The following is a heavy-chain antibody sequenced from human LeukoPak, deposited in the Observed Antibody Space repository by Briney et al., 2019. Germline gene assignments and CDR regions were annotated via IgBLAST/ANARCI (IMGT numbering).Heavy chain of an antibody. CDR1: GFTFSSYW. Sequence: GGSLRLSCVASGFTFSSYWMNWVRQVPGKGLAWVSHINTYGTSAIYADSVKGRFTISRDNAKNMLFLQMDSLRAEDTAVYYCARDNGYKFDYWGQGTLVTVSS. D-gene: IGHD5-24*01. CDR2: INTYGTSA. V-gene: IGHV3-74*01. J-gene: IGHJ4*02. CDR3: ARDNGYKFDY.